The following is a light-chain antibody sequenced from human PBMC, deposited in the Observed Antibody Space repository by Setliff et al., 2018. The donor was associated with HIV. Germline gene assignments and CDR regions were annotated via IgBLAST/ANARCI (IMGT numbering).Light chain of an antibody. Sequence: QPVLTQPASVSRSPGLTITISCTGTSSDVGTYNLVSWYQLTPGKAPQLIIYEVTKRPSGVSNRFSGSMSGNTAALTLSGLRAEDEGDYYCCLSARGSTYVFGRGTKVTVL. J-gene: IGLJ1*01. CDR2: EVT. CDR3: CLSARGSTYV. CDR1: SSDVGTYNL. V-gene: IGLV2-23*02.